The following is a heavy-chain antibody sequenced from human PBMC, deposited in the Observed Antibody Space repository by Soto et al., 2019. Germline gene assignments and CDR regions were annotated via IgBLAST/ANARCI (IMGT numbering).Heavy chain of an antibody. V-gene: IGHV1-18*04. D-gene: IGHD5-12*01. CDR3: ARDDKGWLQSVYFDY. CDR1: GYTFTSYG. CDR2: ISAYNGNT. Sequence: QVQLVQSGAEVKKPGASVKVSCKASGYTFTSYGISWVRQAPGQGLEWMGWISAYNGNTNYAQKLQGRVTMTTDTSTGTAYMELRSLRSDDTAVYYCARDDKGWLQSVYFDYWGQGTLVTVSS. J-gene: IGHJ4*02.